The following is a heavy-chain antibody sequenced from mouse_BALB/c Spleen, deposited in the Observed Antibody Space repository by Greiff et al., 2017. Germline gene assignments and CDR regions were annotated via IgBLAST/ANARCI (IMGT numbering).Heavy chain of an antibody. V-gene: IGHV3-6*02. D-gene: IGHD1-2*01. J-gene: IGHJ1*01. CDR1: GYSITSGYY. CDR3: ARAATAWYFDV. Sequence: DVKLQESGPGLVKPSQSLSLTCSVTGYSITSGYYWNWIRQFPGNKLEWMGYISYDGSNNYNPSLKNRISITRDTSKNQFFLKLNSVTTEDTATYYCARAATAWYFDVWGAGTTVTVSS. CDR2: ISYDGSN.